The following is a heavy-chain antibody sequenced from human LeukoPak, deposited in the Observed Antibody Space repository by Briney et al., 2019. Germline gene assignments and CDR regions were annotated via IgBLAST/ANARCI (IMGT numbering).Heavy chain of an antibody. CDR3: ARPDKGDYGVFDY. CDR1: GGSFSGYY. Sequence: SETLSPTCAVYGGSFSGYYWSWIRQPPGKGLEWIGEINHSGSTNYNPSLKSRVTISVDTSKNQFSLKLSSVTAADTAVYYCARPDKGDYGVFDYWGQGTLVTVSS. J-gene: IGHJ4*02. D-gene: IGHD4-17*01. CDR2: INHSGST. V-gene: IGHV4-34*01.